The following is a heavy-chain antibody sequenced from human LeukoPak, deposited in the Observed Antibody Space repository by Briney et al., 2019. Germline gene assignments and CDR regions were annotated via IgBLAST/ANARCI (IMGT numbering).Heavy chain of an antibody. D-gene: IGHD2-21*01. CDR1: GFTFSSYS. Sequence: GGSLRLSCAASGFTFSSYSMNWVRQAPGEGLEWVSFISSSGTYIYYTDSVKGRFTISRDNAKNSLFLQMNSLRAEDTAEYYCARDRERFTYYSSDAFDLWGRGTMVTVSS. CDR2: ISSSGTYI. CDR3: ARDRERFTYYSSDAFDL. V-gene: IGHV3-21*01. J-gene: IGHJ3*01.